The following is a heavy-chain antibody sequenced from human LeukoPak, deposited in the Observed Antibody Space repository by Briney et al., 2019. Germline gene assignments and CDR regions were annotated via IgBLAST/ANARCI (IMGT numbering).Heavy chain of an antibody. V-gene: IGHV3-7*01. D-gene: IGHD5-12*01. Sequence: GGSLRLSCAASGFTFSSYWMSWVRQAPGKGLEWVANIEQDGSEKYYVDSVKGRFTISRDNAKNSLYLQMNSLRAEDTAVYYCARNYSSGYDLNAFDIWGQGTMVTVSS. CDR1: GFTFSSYW. J-gene: IGHJ3*02. CDR3: ARNYSSGYDLNAFDI. CDR2: IEQDGSEK.